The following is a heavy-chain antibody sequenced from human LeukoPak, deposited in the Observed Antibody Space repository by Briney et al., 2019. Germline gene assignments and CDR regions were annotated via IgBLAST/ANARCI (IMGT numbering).Heavy chain of an antibody. CDR3: ARALGYDFWSGYYTGNWFDP. Sequence: PSQTLSLTCAVSGYSISSVYYWGWIRQPPRKGLEWIGWIYHSGSTYYNPSLTRRVTISVDTSNNQFSLKLSSVTAADTAVYYCARALGYDFWSGYYTGNWFDPWGQGTLVTVSS. D-gene: IGHD3-3*01. J-gene: IGHJ5*02. CDR1: GYSISSVYY. V-gene: IGHV4-38-2*01. CDR2: IYHSGST.